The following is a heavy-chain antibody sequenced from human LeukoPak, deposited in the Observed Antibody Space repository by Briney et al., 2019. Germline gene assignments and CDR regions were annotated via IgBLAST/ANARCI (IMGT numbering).Heavy chain of an antibody. CDR1: GFTFSNYA. Sequence: SGGSLRLSCAASGFTFSNYAMHWVRQAPGKGLEWVAVIPYDGSNKYNADSVKGRFTISRDNSKNTLYLQMNSLRAEDTAVYYCAKDRAVLPSNAFDIWGQGTMVTVSS. V-gene: IGHV3-30-3*01. CDR2: IPYDGSNK. D-gene: IGHD6-19*01. CDR3: AKDRAVLPSNAFDI. J-gene: IGHJ3*02.